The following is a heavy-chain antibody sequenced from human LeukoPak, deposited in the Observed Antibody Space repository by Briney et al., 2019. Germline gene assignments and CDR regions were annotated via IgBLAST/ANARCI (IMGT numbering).Heavy chain of an antibody. D-gene: IGHD7-27*01. CDR2: IYTSGNT. J-gene: IGHJ6*03. Sequence: SETLSLTCTVSGGSISTYYWSWIRQPAGKGLEWIGRIYTSGNTNYNPSLKSRVTMSVDTSKNQFSLKLSSVTAADTAVYYCARDLSNRGRDYYYYMDVWGKGTTVTVSS. V-gene: IGHV4-4*07. CDR3: ARDLSNRGRDYYYYMDV. CDR1: GGSISTYY.